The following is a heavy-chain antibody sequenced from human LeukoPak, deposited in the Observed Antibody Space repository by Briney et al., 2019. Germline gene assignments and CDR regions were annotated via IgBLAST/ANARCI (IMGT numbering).Heavy chain of an antibody. D-gene: IGHD3-3*01. J-gene: IGHJ5*02. CDR3: ARTGLRFLEWLLTNWFDP. V-gene: IGHV4-39*01. CDR2: IYYSGST. Sequence: PSETLSLTCTVSGGSISSSSYYWGWIRQPPGKGLEWIGSIYYSGSTYYNPSLKSRVTISVDTSKNQFSLKLSSVTAADTAVYYCARTGLRFLEWLLTNWFDPWGQGTLVTVFS. CDR1: GGSISSSSYY.